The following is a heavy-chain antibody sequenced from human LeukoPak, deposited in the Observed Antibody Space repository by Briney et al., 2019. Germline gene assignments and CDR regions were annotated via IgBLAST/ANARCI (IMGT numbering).Heavy chain of an antibody. D-gene: IGHD1-26*01. Sequence: GGSLRLSCAASGFTFSSYIMNWVRQAPGKGLEWVSSISSSSSYIYYADSVKGRFTISRDNAKNSLYLQMNSLRAEDTAVYYCASAGEWELRIDYWGQGTLVTVSS. V-gene: IGHV3-21*01. CDR1: GFTFSSYI. J-gene: IGHJ4*02. CDR3: ASAGEWELRIDY. CDR2: ISSSSSYI.